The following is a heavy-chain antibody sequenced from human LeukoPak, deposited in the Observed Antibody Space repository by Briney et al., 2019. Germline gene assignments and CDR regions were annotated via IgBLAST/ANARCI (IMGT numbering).Heavy chain of an antibody. D-gene: IGHD1-26*01. Sequence: SETLSLTCTVSGGSISSYYWSWIRQPPGKGLEWIGYIYYSGSTNYNPSLKSRVTISVDTSKNQFSLKLSSVTAADTAVYYCARDLLGWELLTSDAFDTWGQGTMVTVSS. CDR1: GGSISSYY. CDR2: IYYSGST. J-gene: IGHJ3*02. V-gene: IGHV4-59*01. CDR3: ARDLLGWELLTSDAFDT.